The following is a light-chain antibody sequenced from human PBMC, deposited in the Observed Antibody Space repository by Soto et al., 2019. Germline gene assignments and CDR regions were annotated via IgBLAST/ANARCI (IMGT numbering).Light chain of an antibody. V-gene: IGLV1-44*01. CDR2: SNN. CDR3: AAWDDSLNGHVV. CDR1: NSNIESNT. J-gene: IGLJ2*01. Sequence: QSVLTQPPSASGTPGQRVTISCSGSNSNIESNTVNWYQQLPGTAPKLLIYSNNQRPSGVPVRFSGSKSGTSASLAISGLQSDDEADYYCAAWDDSLNGHVVFGGGTKLTVL.